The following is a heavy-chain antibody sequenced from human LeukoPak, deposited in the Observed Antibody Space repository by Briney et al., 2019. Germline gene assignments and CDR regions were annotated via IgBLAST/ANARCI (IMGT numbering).Heavy chain of an antibody. CDR3: ARGSPAAGNY. CDR2: ISYDGSNK. Sequence: RSGGPLRLSCAASGFTFSSYAMHWVRQAPGKGLEWVAVISYDGSNKYYADSVKGRFTISRDNSKNTLYLQMNSLRAEDTAVYYCARGSPAAGNYWGQGTLVTVSS. V-gene: IGHV3-30-3*01. D-gene: IGHD6-13*01. J-gene: IGHJ4*02. CDR1: GFTFSSYA.